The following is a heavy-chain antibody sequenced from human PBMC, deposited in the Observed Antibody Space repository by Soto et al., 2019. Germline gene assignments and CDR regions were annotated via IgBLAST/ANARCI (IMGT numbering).Heavy chain of an antibody. J-gene: IGHJ4*01. CDR2: IFYSGST. CDR3: ARRYGWSYFDC. V-gene: IGHV4-39*01. D-gene: IGHD6-19*01. Sequence: SGAFCRDSVISSRRIFTLINQPPGKGLEWIGTIFYSGSTYYIPSLKSRVTIFVDTSKDQFSLRLISVIAADTFLFYCARRYGWSYFDCRAHGSPVPVSS. CDR1: RDSVISSRRI.